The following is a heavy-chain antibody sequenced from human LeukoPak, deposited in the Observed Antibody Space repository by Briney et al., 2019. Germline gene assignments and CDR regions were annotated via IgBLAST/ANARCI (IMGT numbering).Heavy chain of an antibody. J-gene: IGHJ1*01. CDR1: GGTFSSYA. V-gene: IGHV1-69*04. D-gene: IGHD4-17*01. CDR2: IIPILGIA. Sequence: SVKVSCKASGGTFSSYAISWVRQAPGQGLEWMGRIIPILGIANYAQKFQGRVTITADKSTSTAYMELSSLRSEDTAVYYCARAVRDYGDYVFFQHWGQGTLVTVSS. CDR3: ARAVRDYGDYVFFQH.